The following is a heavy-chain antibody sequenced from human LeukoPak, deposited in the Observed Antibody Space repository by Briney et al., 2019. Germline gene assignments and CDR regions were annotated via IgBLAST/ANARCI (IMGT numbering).Heavy chain of an antibody. Sequence: GGSLRLSCAASGFTFSSYAMSWVRQAPGKGLEWVSAISKSGDSTFYADSVKGRFTISRDNAKNSLYLQMNSLRAEDTAVYYCAGKLKMVGDDYWGQGTLVTVSS. CDR1: GFTFSSYA. CDR3: AGKLKMVGDDY. J-gene: IGHJ4*02. D-gene: IGHD2-8*01. CDR2: ISKSGDST. V-gene: IGHV3-23*01.